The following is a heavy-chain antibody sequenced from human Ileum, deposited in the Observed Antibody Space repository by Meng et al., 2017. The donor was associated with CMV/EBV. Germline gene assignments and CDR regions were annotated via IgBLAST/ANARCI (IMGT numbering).Heavy chain of an antibody. D-gene: IGHD6-13*01. V-gene: IGHV3-11*06. Sequence: GKGKEREKKKRRRRSKKKKEEKEKRRFNNSREKAKNSLYLQMNSLRAEETAVYYCARDHQQLEQVLDYWGQGTLVTVSS. CDR3: ARDHQQLEQVLDY. J-gene: IGHJ4*02. CDR2: KRRRRSKK.